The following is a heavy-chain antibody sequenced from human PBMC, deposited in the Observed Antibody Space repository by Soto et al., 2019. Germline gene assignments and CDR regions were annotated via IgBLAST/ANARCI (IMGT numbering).Heavy chain of an antibody. J-gene: IGHJ2*01. V-gene: IGHV1-69*12. CDR2: IIPIFGTA. CDR3: ARVEGGGDSWYFDL. D-gene: IGHD2-21*02. Sequence: QVQLVQSGAEVKKPGSSVKVSCKASGGTFSSYAISWVRQAPGQGLEWMGGIIPIFGTANYAQKFQGRVTINANESTSIAYMELSSLRSEDTAVYYCARVEGGGDSWYFDLWGRGTLVTVSS. CDR1: GGTFSSYA.